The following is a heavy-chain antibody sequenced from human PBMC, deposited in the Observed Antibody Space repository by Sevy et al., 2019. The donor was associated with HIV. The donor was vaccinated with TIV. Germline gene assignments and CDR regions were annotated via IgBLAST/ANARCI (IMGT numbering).Heavy chain of an antibody. V-gene: IGHV1-69*13. Sequence: ASVKVSCKASGGTLSSYAISWVRQAPGQGLEWMGGIIPIFGTANYAQKFQGRVTITADESMSTAYMELSSLRSEDTAVYYCARGSYGDYTWGQGTLVTVSS. CDR3: ARGSYGDYT. CDR2: IIPIFGTA. J-gene: IGHJ4*02. CDR1: GGTLSSYA. D-gene: IGHD4-17*01.